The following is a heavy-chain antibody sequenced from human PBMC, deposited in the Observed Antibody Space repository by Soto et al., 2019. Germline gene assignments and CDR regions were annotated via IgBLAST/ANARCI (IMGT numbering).Heavy chain of an antibody. Sequence: EVQLVQPGAKVKKPGPTVKISCKVSGYIFTDYYVYWVQQPPGKGLEGMGFLDPEDGETMYAEKFQGRITITADTSTETAYMELSSLRSEDTAVYYCATASSIGGRLWYFDLWGRGTLVTVSS. CDR3: ATASSIGGRLWYFDL. J-gene: IGHJ2*01. CDR2: LDPEDGET. V-gene: IGHV1-69-2*01. D-gene: IGHD6-6*01. CDR1: GYIFTDYY.